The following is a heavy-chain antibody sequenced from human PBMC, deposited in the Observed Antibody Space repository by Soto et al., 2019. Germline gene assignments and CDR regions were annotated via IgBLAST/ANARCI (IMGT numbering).Heavy chain of an antibody. Sequence: GGSLRLSCAASGFTISSNYMSWVRQAPGKGLEWVSGIYGGGATFYADSVEGRFTFSRDNSKNTVYLEMNSLRVEDTAVYYCARGSYRAFDYWGQGTPVTVSS. J-gene: IGHJ4*02. CDR3: ARGSYRAFDY. CDR1: GFTISSNY. D-gene: IGHD4-4*01. CDR2: IYGGGAT. V-gene: IGHV3-53*01.